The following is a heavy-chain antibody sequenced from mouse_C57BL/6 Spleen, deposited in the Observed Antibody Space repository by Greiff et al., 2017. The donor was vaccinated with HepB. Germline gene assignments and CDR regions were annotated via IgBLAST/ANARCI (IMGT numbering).Heavy chain of an antibody. J-gene: IGHJ3*01. D-gene: IGHD2-4*01. CDR2: IDPSDSYT. Sequence: QVQLQQPGAELVRPGTSVKLSCKASGYTFTSYWMHWVKQRPGQGLEWIGVIDPSDSYTNYNLKFKGKATLTVDTSSSTAYMHISSLTTEDSAVYYCARLDYGGFAYWGQGTLVTVSA. CDR1: GYTFTSYW. V-gene: IGHV1-59*01. CDR3: ARLDYGGFAY.